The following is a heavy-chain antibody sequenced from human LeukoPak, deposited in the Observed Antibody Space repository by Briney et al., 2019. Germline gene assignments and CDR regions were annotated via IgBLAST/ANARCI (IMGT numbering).Heavy chain of an antibody. D-gene: IGHD3-10*01. CDR3: ARLRLMYYYGSGARYYYYYYYMDV. Sequence: GESLKISCKGSGYNFTNYWIGWVRQMPGKGLEWMGIIYPGDSDTRYSPSFQGQVTISVDKSISTAYLQWSSLKASDTAMYYCARLRLMYYYGSGARYYYYYYYMDVWGKGITVTISS. CDR1: GYNFTNYW. CDR2: IYPGDSDT. J-gene: IGHJ6*03. V-gene: IGHV5-51*01.